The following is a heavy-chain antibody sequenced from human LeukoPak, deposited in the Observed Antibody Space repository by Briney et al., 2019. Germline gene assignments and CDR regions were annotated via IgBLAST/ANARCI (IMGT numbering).Heavy chain of an antibody. V-gene: IGHV1-69*04. Sequence: ASVKVSCKASGGTFSSYAISWVRQAPGQGLEWMGRIIPILGIANYAQKFQGRVTIIADKSTSTAYMELSSLRSEDTAVYYCARLTAMVTSGYYGMDVWGQGTTVTVSS. CDR2: IIPILGIA. CDR3: ARLTAMVTSGYYGMDV. CDR1: GGTFSSYA. J-gene: IGHJ6*02. D-gene: IGHD5-18*01.